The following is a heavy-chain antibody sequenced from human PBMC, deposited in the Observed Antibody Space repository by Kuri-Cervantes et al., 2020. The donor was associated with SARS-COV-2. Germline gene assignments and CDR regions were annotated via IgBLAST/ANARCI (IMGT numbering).Heavy chain of an antibody. CDR1: GGSFSGYY. V-gene: IGHV4-34*01. J-gene: IGHJ4*02. Sequence: SETLSLTCAVYGGSFSGYYWSWIRQPPGKGLEWIGEINHSGSTHYNPSLKSRVTISVDKSKNQFSLKLSSVTAADTAVYYCAREGYDYVWGSYRPEYWGQGTLVTVSS. CDR2: INHSGST. CDR3: AREGYDYVWGSYRPEY. D-gene: IGHD3-16*02.